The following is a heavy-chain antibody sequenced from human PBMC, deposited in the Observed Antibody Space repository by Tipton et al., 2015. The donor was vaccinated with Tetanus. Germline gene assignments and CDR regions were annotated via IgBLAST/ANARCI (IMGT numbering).Heavy chain of an antibody. CDR1: GGTFSSYA. CDR2: IIPIFGTA. D-gene: IGHD2-2*01. Sequence: QMQLVQSGAEVKKPGSSVKVSCKASGGTFSSYAISWVRQAPGQGLEWMGGIIPIFGTANYAQKFQGRVTITADKSTSPAYMELSSLRSEDTAVYYCARGLPQYQLLQYNWFDPWGQGTLVTVSS. CDR3: ARGLPQYQLLQYNWFDP. J-gene: IGHJ5*02. V-gene: IGHV1-69*06.